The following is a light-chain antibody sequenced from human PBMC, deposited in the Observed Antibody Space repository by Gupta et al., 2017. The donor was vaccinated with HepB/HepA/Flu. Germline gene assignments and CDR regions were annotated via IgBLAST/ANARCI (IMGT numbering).Light chain of an antibody. Sequence: EIVMTQSPATLSVSPGERATLSCRASQRVRSNLAWYQQKPGQAPRLLTYSGSTRDTGTSARFSGSGFGQELTLTSSSRQLEGFAVYYFKRDKNCPPATFGPGTKVESK. CDR1: QRVRSN. V-gene: IGKV3-15*01. CDR2: SGS. CDR3: KRDKNCPPAT. J-gene: IGKJ4*01.